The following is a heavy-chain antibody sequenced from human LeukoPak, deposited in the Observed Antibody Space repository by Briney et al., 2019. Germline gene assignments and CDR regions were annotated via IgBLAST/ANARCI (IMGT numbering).Heavy chain of an antibody. D-gene: IGHD3-3*01. CDR1: GGSISSHY. Sequence: LETLSLTCTVSGGSISSHYWSWIRQPPGKGLDWIGYIYYSGSTNYNPSLKSRVTISVDTSKNQFSLKLSSVTAADTAVYYCARDRHYDFWSPSYMDVWGKGTTVTVSS. V-gene: IGHV4-59*11. J-gene: IGHJ6*03. CDR3: ARDRHYDFWSPSYMDV. CDR2: IYYSGST.